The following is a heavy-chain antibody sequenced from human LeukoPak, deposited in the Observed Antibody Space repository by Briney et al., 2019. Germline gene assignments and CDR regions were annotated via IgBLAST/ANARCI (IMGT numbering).Heavy chain of an antibody. J-gene: IGHJ3*02. CDR2: VYASGST. V-gene: IGHV4-4*07. Sequence: SETLSLTCSVSGGSISGYYWTWIRQPAGKGLEWIGRVYASGSTHYNPSLKTRLTMSVDTSKNQFSLKLSSVTAADTAVYYCARLITGTTTAFDIWGQGTMVTVSS. CDR1: GGSISGYY. D-gene: IGHD1-7*01. CDR3: ARLITGTTTAFDI.